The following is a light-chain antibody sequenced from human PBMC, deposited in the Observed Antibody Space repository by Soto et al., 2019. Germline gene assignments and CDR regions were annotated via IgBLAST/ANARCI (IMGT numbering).Light chain of an antibody. CDR3: CSYAGSSSSI. V-gene: IGLV2-23*02. CDR2: EVT. CDR1: SSDVGTYNL. Sequence: SALAQPASVSGSPGQSITISCSGTSSDVGTYNLVSWYQQYPGKAPRLMIYEVTKRPSGVSNRFSGSKSGNTASLTISGLQPEDEADYYCCSYAGSSSSIFGTGTKDTVL. J-gene: IGLJ1*01.